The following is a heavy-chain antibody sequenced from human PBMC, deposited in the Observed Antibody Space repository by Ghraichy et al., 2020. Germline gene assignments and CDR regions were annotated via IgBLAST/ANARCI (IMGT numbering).Heavy chain of an antibody. CDR2: ISPNSGST. CDR3: ARVYYYHSSAYYYDY. V-gene: IGHV1-2*02. Sequence: ASVKVSCKASGYTFTGYYMHWVRQAPGQGLEWMGWISPNSGSTNYAQKFQGRVSMTRDTSISTAYMELSRLRSDDTAVYYCARVYYYHSSAYYYDYWGHGTLVTVSS. CDR1: GYTFTGYY. D-gene: IGHD3-22*01. J-gene: IGHJ4*01.